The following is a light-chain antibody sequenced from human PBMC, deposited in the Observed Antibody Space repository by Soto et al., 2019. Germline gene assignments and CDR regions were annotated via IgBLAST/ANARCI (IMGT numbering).Light chain of an antibody. V-gene: IGKV2-30*01. J-gene: IGKJ2*01. CDR1: QILVYSDGNTY. Sequence: DVVMTQAPLSLPVTLGQPASSSCRSSQILVYSDGNTYLNWFQQMPGQSPRRLIYKVSNRDSGVPDRFRGSGSGTDFTLKISRVDAEDVGVYYCMQGTHWPYTFGQGTKLEIK. CDR3: MQGTHWPYT. CDR2: KVS.